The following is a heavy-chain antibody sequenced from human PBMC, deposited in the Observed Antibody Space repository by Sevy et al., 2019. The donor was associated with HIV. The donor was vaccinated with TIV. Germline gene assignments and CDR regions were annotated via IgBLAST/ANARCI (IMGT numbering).Heavy chain of an antibody. Sequence: GGSLRLSCEASGFTFNGYTMDWVRQAPGKGLEWVASISRDSTKVFYGDSMRGRFSISRDNAKNSVYLHLSSLRVDDTGVSHCERDRGAGSPAEHYFDHWGLGVLVTVSS. V-gene: IGHV3-21*06. CDR2: ISRDSTKV. D-gene: IGHD3-10*01. CDR1: GFTFNGYT. CDR3: ERDRGAGSPAEHYFDH. J-gene: IGHJ4*02.